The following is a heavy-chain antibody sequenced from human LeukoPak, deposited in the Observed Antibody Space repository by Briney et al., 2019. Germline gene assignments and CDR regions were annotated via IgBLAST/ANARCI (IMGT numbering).Heavy chain of an antibody. D-gene: IGHD4-17*01. CDR2: IQSDGSGT. Sequence: GGSLRLSCTASGFIFSNYWMQWVRQAPGKGLVWVSLIQSDGSGTTYTDSMKGRFTISRDNAKNSLYLQMNSLRAEDMALYYCAKDYGDYPTYYFDYWGQGTLVTVSS. CDR3: AKDYGDYPTYYFDY. V-gene: IGHV3-74*03. CDR1: GFIFSNYW. J-gene: IGHJ4*02.